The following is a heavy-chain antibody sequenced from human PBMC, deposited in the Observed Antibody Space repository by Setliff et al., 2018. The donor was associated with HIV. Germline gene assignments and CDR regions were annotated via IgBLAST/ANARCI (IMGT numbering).Heavy chain of an antibody. CDR3: ARDEGVVAATETYYYNGLDV. J-gene: IGHJ6*02. Sequence: SETLSLTCTVSGVSISSGGYYWNWIRQHPGKGLEWIGYISSRGSTYYNPSLKSRITMSVDTSQNQVSLKLSSVTAADTAVYYCARDEGVVAATETYYYNGLDVWGQGTTVTVSS. CDR1: GVSISSGGYY. CDR2: ISSRGST. V-gene: IGHV4-31*03. D-gene: IGHD2-15*01.